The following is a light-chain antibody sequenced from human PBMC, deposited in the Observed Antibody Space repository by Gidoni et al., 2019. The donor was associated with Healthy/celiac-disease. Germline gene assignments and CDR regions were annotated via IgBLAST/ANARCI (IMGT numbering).Light chain of an antibody. Sequence: DIQMTQSPSSLSASVGDRVTTTCRASQSSSSYLNWYQQKPGKAPKLLIYAASSLQSGVPSRFSGSGSGTDFTLTISSLQPEDFATYYCQQSYSTPVTFGQGTKVEIK. CDR2: AAS. CDR1: QSSSSY. V-gene: IGKV1-39*01. J-gene: IGKJ1*01. CDR3: QQSYSTPVT.